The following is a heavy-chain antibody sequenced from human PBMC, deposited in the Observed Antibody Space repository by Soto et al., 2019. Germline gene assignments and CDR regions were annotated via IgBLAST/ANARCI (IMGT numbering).Heavy chain of an antibody. CDR3: AKGRESSGSYRPFDY. D-gene: IGHD3-22*01. V-gene: IGHV3-23*01. J-gene: IGHJ4*02. CDR1: GFTFSSYA. Sequence: EVQVLESGGGLGQPGGSLRLSCAASGFTFSSYAMSWVRQAPGKGLEWVSAISGGGVATNYADSVKGRFTISRDNSKNTLYLQMNNLRAEHTAVYYCAKGRESSGSYRPFDYWGQGTLVTVSS. CDR2: ISGGGVAT.